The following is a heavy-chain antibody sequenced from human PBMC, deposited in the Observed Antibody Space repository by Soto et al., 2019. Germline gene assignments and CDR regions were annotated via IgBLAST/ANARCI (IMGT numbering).Heavy chain of an antibody. CDR3: AKTTDGWFSAFEI. V-gene: IGHV3-23*01. D-gene: IGHD6-19*01. Sequence: GGSLRLSCAASGFGFSSDAMSWVRQAPGKGLEWVSAISGSGTTAYYADSVKGRFIFSRDNPKNTMYLQMNSLRAEDTAVYFCAKTTDGWFSAFEIWGQGTVVTVSS. J-gene: IGHJ3*02. CDR2: ISGSGTTA. CDR1: GFGFSSDA.